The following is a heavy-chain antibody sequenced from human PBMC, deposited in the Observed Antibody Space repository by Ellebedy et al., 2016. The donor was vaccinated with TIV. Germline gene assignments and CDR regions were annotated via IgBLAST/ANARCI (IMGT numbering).Heavy chain of an antibody. V-gene: IGHV3-53*01. CDR1: GFTVSNNY. Sequence: GESLKISCAASGFTVSNNYMSWVRQAPGKGLEWVSVIYSGGNTFYAESVKGRFTISRDSSQNTLYLQMDSLRAEDTAVYYRASSPSQGYWGQGTLVTVSS. CDR2: IYSGGNT. CDR3: ASSPSQGY. J-gene: IGHJ4*02.